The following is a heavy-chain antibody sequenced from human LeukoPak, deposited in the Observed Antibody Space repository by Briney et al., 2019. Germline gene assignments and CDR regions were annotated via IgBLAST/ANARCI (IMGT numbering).Heavy chain of an antibody. CDR3: AKNWDRLDS. V-gene: IGHV3-30*18. CDR2: ISYDGSDK. Sequence: GGSLRLSCAASGFSFSSYGMHWVLQAPGKGLEWVALISYDGSDKYYADSVKGRFTISRDNSKNTLSLQMSSLRQEDTAVYYCAKNWDRLDSWGQGTLVTVSS. D-gene: IGHD1-14*01. CDR1: GFSFSSYG. J-gene: IGHJ4*02.